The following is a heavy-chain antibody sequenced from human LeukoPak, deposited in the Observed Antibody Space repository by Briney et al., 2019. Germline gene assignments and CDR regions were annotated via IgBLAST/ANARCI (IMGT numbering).Heavy chain of an antibody. D-gene: IGHD1-26*01. Sequence: PSGTLSLICAVSGGSISSSNWWSWVRQPPGKGLEWIGEIYHSGSTNYNPSLKSRVTISVDKSKNQFSLKLSSVTAADTAVYYCARDMGRSGVGATAVFDYWGQGTLVTVSS. CDR3: ARDMGRSGVGATAVFDY. CDR2: IYHSGST. CDR1: GGSISSSNW. J-gene: IGHJ4*02. V-gene: IGHV4-4*02.